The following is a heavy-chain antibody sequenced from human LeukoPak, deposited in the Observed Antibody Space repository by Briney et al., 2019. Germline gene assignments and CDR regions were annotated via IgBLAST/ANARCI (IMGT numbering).Heavy chain of an antibody. J-gene: IGHJ3*02. V-gene: IGHV3-30-3*01. CDR3: ARGGPAGITIFGVVISAGAFDI. Sequence: PGGSLRLSCAASGFTFSSYAMHWVRQAPGKGLEWVAVISYDGSNKYYADSVKGRFTISRDNSKNTLYLQMNSLRAEDTAVYYCARGGPAGITIFGVVISAGAFDIWGQGTMVTVSS. CDR1: GFTFSSYA. CDR2: ISYDGSNK. D-gene: IGHD3-3*01.